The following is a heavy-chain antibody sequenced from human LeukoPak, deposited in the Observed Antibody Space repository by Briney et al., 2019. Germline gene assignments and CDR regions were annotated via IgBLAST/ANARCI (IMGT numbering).Heavy chain of an antibody. CDR1: GGSISSSNW. CDR3: ARRGKKSLWFGELTAWFDP. V-gene: IGHV4-4*02. J-gene: IGHJ5*02. Sequence: SETLSLTCAVSGGSISSSNWWSWVRQPPGKGLEWIGEIYHGGSTNYNPSLKSRVTISVDKSKNQFSLKLGSVTAADTAVYYCARRGKKSLWFGELTAWFDPWGQGTLVTVSS. CDR2: IYHGGST. D-gene: IGHD3-10*01.